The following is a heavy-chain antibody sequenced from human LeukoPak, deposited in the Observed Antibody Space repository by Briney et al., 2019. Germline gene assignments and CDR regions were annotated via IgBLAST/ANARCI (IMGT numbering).Heavy chain of an antibody. D-gene: IGHD2-2*01. J-gene: IGHJ6*03. CDR3: ARDGTYCSSTSCYHHYYYYMDV. CDR2: INPSGGST. V-gene: IGHV1-46*01. CDR1: GYTFTSYY. Sequence: ASVKVSCKASGYTFTSYYMHWVRLAPGQGLEWMGIINPSGGSTSYAQKFQGRVTMTRDTSTSTVYMELSSLRSEDTAVYYCARDGTYCSSTSCYHHYYYYMDVWGKGTTVTISS.